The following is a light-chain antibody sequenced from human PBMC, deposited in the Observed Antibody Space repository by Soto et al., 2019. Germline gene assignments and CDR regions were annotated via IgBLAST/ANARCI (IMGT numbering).Light chain of an antibody. V-gene: IGKV1-27*01. CDR1: QGISSY. Sequence: DIQMTQSPSSLSASVGDRVTITYRASQGISSYLAWYQQKPGKVPKLLIYAASTLQSGVPSRFSGSGSGTDFTLTISSLQPEDVATYYCQKYNSAPLTFGGGTKVEIK. J-gene: IGKJ4*01. CDR2: AAS. CDR3: QKYNSAPLT.